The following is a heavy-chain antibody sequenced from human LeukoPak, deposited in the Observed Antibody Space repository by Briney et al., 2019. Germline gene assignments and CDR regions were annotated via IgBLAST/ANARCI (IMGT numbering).Heavy chain of an antibody. J-gene: IGHJ4*02. CDR3: ARDPYYYDSSGYYYFDY. D-gene: IGHD3-22*01. V-gene: IGHV1-2*02. CDR2: INPNSGGT. Sequence: VKVSCKASGYTFTGYYMHWVRQAPGQGLEWMGWINPNSGGTNYAQKFQGRVTMTRDTSISTAYMELSRLRSDDTAVYYCARDPYYYDSSGYYYFDYWGQGTLVTVSS. CDR1: GYTFTGYY.